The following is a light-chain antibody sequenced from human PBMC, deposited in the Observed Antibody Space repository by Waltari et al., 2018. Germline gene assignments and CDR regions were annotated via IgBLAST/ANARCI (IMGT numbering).Light chain of an antibody. CDR3: EQYNNWPPWT. CDR1: QSVSSN. CDR2: GAS. V-gene: IGKV3D-15*01. J-gene: IGKJ1*01. Sequence: EIVMTQSPATLSVSLGERATLSCRASQSVSSNLAWYQQKPGQAPRLLIYGASTRATGIPARFSGSGSGTEFTLTIRSLQSEDFAVYYCEQYNNWPPWTFGQGTKVEIK.